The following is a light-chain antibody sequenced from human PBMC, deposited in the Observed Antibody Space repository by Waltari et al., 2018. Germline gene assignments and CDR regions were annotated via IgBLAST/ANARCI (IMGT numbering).Light chain of an antibody. CDR1: QSVNSS. Sequence: DIQMTQSPSTLSASVGDRVTISCRASQSVNSSLAWYQQKPGKAPKLLIYTASTLESGVPSRFSGSGSGTEFTLTISSLQPDDFATYYCQQYRNYWTFGQGTKVEIK. V-gene: IGKV1-5*03. CDR2: TAS. CDR3: QQYRNYWT. J-gene: IGKJ1*01.